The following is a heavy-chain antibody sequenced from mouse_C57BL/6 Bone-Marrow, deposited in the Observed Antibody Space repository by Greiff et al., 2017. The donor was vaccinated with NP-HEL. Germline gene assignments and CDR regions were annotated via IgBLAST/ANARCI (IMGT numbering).Heavy chain of an antibody. Sequence: QVQLQQSGAELVKPGASVKMSCKASGYTFTSYWITWVKQRPGQGLEWIGDIYPGSGSTNYNEKFKSKATLTVDTSSSTAYMQLSSLTSEDSAVYYCARWWYYGSSLDYWGQGTTLTVSS. CDR1: GYTFTSYW. D-gene: IGHD1-1*01. V-gene: IGHV1-55*01. J-gene: IGHJ2*01. CDR2: IYPGSGST. CDR3: ARWWYYGSSLDY.